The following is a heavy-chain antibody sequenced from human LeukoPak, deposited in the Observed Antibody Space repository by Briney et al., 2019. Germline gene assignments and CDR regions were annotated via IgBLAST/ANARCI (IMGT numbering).Heavy chain of an antibody. CDR2: VCGSGCST. D-gene: IGHD1-26*01. Sequence: GGSLRLSCAASGFTFSSSAMSWVPQAPGEGLEWVSCVCGSGCSTYYADYVKCRFTSSRDNSKNTLYLQMNSLRAEDTALYYCAKEWLWEGFYYGPNVWGQGTTVTVSS. J-gene: IGHJ6*02. CDR3: AKEWLWEGFYYGPNV. V-gene: IGHV3-23*01. CDR1: GFTFSSSA.